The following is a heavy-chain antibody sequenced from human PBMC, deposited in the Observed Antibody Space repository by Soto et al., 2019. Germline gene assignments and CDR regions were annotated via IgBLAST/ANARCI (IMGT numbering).Heavy chain of an antibody. J-gene: IGHJ5*02. V-gene: IGHV3-30*18. CDR2: ISYDGSNK. Sequence: SLSCAASGFTFSSYGMHWVRQAPGKGLEWVAVISYDGSNKYHADSVKGRFTISRDNSKNTLYLQMNSLRAEDTAVYYCAKVGKGGSWYHWFDPWGQGDLVTVSS. CDR1: GFTFSSYG. CDR3: AKVGKGGSWYHWFDP. D-gene: IGHD6-13*01.